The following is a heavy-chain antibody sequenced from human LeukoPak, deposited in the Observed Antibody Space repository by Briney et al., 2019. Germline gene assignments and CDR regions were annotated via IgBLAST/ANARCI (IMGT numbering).Heavy chain of an antibody. CDR2: VYHSGST. J-gene: IGHJ3*02. CDR3: ARAHKTYYYDSSGYFYAFDI. V-gene: IGHV4-4*02. Sequence: PSGTLSLTCAVSGGSISSSNWWSWVRQPSGKGLEWIGEVYHSGSTNHNPSLKSRVSISVDKSKSQFSLKLSSVTAADRAVYYCARAHKTYYYDSSGYFYAFDIWGQGTMVTVSS. CDR1: GGSISSSNW. D-gene: IGHD3-22*01.